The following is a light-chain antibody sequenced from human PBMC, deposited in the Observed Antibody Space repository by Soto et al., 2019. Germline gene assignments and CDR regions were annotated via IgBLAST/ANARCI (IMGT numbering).Light chain of an antibody. J-gene: IGKJ5*01. Sequence: AIQLTQSPSSLSASVGDRVTITCRASQGISSALAWYQQKPGKAPKLLIYDASSLESGVPSRLSGSGSGTDFPLTISSLQPEDFATYYCQQFNSYPITFGQGTRLEI. CDR2: DAS. CDR3: QQFNSYPIT. CDR1: QGISSA. V-gene: IGKV1-13*02.